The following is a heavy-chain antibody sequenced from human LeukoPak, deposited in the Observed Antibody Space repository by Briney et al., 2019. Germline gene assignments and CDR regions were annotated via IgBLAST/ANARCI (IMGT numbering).Heavy chain of an antibody. J-gene: IGHJ4*02. CDR3: ARGLYYYDSSGYYGY. CDR2: INHSGST. D-gene: IGHD3-22*01. V-gene: IGHV4-4*02. CDR1: GGSISSSNW. Sequence: PSGTLSLTCAVSGGSISSSNWWSWVRQPPGKGLEWIGEINHSGSTNYNPSLKSRVTISVDTSKNQFSLKLSSVTAADTAVYYCARGLYYYDSSGYYGYWGQGTLVTVSS.